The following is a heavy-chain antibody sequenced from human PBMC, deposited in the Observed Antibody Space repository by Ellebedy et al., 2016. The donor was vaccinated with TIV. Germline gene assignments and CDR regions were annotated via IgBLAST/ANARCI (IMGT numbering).Heavy chain of an antibody. CDR1: GYRFTSYW. V-gene: IGHV5-51*01. Sequence: KVSCKGSGYRFTSYWIAWVRQMPGKGLEWMGIIYPGDSDTRYSPSFQGQATISADESISTAYLQWSSLKASDTAMYYCARSGVELGWFDPWGQGTLVTVSS. D-gene: IGHD1-7*01. J-gene: IGHJ5*02. CDR2: IYPGDSDT. CDR3: ARSGVELGWFDP.